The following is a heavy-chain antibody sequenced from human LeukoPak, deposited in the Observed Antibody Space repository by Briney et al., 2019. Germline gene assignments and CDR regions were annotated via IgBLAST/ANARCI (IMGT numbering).Heavy chain of an antibody. CDR1: GYTFTSYD. V-gene: IGHV1-8*03. Sequence: GASVKVSCKASGYTFTSYDINWVRQATGQGLEWMGWMNPNSGNTGYAQKFQGRVTITRNTSISTAYMELSSLRSEDTAVYYCARESAVAGPVFDYWGQGTLVTVSS. CDR2: MNPNSGNT. J-gene: IGHJ4*02. D-gene: IGHD6-19*01. CDR3: ARESAVAGPVFDY.